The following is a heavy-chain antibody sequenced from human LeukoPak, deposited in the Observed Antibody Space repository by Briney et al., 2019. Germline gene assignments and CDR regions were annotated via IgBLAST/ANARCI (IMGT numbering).Heavy chain of an antibody. D-gene: IGHD6-13*01. CDR2: IIPIFGTV. CDR3: ARPNKYSSSWEPFDY. Sequence: ASVKVSCKASGGTFSSYAISWVRQAPGQGLEWMGGIIPIFGTVNYAQKFQGRVTITADESTSTAYMELSSLRSEDTAVYYCARPNKYSSSWEPFDYWGQGTLVTASS. V-gene: IGHV1-69*13. J-gene: IGHJ4*02. CDR1: GGTFSSYA.